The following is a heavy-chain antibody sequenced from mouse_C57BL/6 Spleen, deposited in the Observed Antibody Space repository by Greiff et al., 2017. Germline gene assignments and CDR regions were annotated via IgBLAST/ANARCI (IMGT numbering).Heavy chain of an antibody. CDR3: ARETGNYDYYAMDY. CDR2: ISYDGSN. D-gene: IGHD2-1*01. CDR1: GYSITSGYY. V-gene: IGHV3-6*01. J-gene: IGHJ4*01. Sequence: ESGPGLVKPSQSLSLTCSVTGYSITSGYYWNWIRQFPGNKLEWMGYISYDGSNNYNPSLKNRISITRDTSKNQFFLKLNSVTTEDTATYYCARETGNYDYYAMDYWGQGTSVTVSS.